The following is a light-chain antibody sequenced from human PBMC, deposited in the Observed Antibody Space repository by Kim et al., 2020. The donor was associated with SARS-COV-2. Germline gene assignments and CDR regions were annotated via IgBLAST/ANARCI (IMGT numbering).Light chain of an antibody. Sequence: ASTGDRGTITCRASQGIISYLVWYQQQPGKAPKLLIYAAPTLQSGVPSRFSGSGSGTDFTLTISCLQSEDYATYYCQQYYSYPRTFGQGTKVDIK. CDR3: QQYYSYPRT. V-gene: IGKV1-8*01. CDR2: AAP. CDR1: QGIISY. J-gene: IGKJ1*01.